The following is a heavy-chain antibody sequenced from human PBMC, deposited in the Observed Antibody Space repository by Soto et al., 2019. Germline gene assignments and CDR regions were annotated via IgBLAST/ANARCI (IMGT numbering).Heavy chain of an antibody. CDR1: GYTFTSYG. Sequence: GASVKVSCKASGYTFTSYGISWVRQAPGQGLEWMGWISAYNGNTNYAQKLQGRVTMTTDTSTSTAYMELRSLGSDDTAVYYCARRGYCSGGSCYQGIVDYWGQGTLVTVSS. V-gene: IGHV1-18*01. D-gene: IGHD2-15*01. CDR3: ARRGYCSGGSCYQGIVDY. CDR2: ISAYNGNT. J-gene: IGHJ4*02.